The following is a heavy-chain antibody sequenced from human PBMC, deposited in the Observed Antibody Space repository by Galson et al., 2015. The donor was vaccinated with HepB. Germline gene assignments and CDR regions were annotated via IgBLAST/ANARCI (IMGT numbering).Heavy chain of an antibody. V-gene: IGHV3-53*01. D-gene: IGHD3-3*01. CDR2: IYSVGTT. CDR1: GFTVTKNH. CDR3: AREGDPYDFWSGLDY. Sequence: SLRLSCAASGFTVTKNHMTWVRQAPGKGLEWLSIIYSVGTTYYADSVKGRFTISRDSSKNTLYLHMNSLRVEDTAVYYCAREGDPYDFWSGLDYWGHGTLVTVSS. J-gene: IGHJ4*01.